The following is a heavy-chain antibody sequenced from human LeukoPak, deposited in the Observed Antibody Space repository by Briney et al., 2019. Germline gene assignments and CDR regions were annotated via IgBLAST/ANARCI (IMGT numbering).Heavy chain of an antibody. CDR3: ARDDATIFGVINYYFDY. J-gene: IGHJ4*02. CDR2: INPNGGGT. Sequence: GASVKVSCKASGYTFTGYYMHWVRQAPGQGLEWMGWINPNGGGTNYAQKFQGRVTMTRDTSISTAYMEPSRLRSDDTAVYYCARDDATIFGVINYYFDYWGQGTLVTVSS. V-gene: IGHV1-2*02. D-gene: IGHD3-3*01. CDR1: GYTFTGYY.